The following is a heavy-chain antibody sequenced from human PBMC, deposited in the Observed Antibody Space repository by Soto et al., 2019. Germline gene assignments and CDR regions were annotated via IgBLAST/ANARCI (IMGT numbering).Heavy chain of an antibody. Sequence: GGSLRLSCAASGFTFSSYAMSWVRQAPGKGLEWVSAISGSGGSTYYADSVKGRFTISRDNSKNTLYLQMNSLRAEDTAVYYCAKGGVMIVVVITLDYFDYWGQGTLVTVSS. CDR2: ISGSGGST. D-gene: IGHD3-22*01. V-gene: IGHV3-23*01. CDR3: AKGGVMIVVVITLDYFDY. J-gene: IGHJ4*02. CDR1: GFTFSSYA.